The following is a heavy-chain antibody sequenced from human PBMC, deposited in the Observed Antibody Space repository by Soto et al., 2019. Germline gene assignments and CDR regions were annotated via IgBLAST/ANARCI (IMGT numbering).Heavy chain of an antibody. V-gene: IGHV3-7*03. CDR1: GFTCSSYL. J-gene: IGHJ4*02. CDR2: IKEDGSEK. Sequence: GGALRLSCAASGFTCSSYLMSWVRQSPGKGLEWVANIKEDGSEKYYVDSVRGRFTISRDNARHSLYLQMNSLRAEDTAVYYCASHPPRGDYNKYATTYWGQGTLVTISS. CDR3: ASHPPRGDYNKYATTY. D-gene: IGHD4-4*01.